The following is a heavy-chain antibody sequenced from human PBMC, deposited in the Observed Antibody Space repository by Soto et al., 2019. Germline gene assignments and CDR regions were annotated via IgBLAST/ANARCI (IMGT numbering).Heavy chain of an antibody. V-gene: IGHV4-30-2*01. CDR2: IYRSETT. Sequence: SETLSLTCAVSGGSISSGGYSWSWIRQPPGKGLEWIGYIYRSETTYYNPSLKSRVTISVDRPKNQFSLKLSSVTAADTAVYYCAVYYDSYYFEYWGQGTLVTVSS. J-gene: IGHJ4*02. CDR3: AVYYDSYYFEY. CDR1: GGSISSGGYS. D-gene: IGHD3-22*01.